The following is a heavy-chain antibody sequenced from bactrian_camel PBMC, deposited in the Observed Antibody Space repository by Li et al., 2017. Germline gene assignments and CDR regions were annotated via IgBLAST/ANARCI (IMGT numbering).Heavy chain of an antibody. CDR3: AAEACLGWAPLSFRFFARPF. Sequence: HVQLVESGGGSVQAGGSLKLSCAASFLTYNDICMGWFRQAPGKEREGVAAIAPATGTTFYSDSVKGRFTISHVIANNTLHLQMNSLQPEDGDIYYCAAEACLGWAPLSFRFFARPFWGQGTQVTVS. V-gene: IGHV3-3*01. D-gene: IGHD5*01. CDR1: FLTYNDIC. CDR2: IAPATGTT. J-gene: IGHJ4*01.